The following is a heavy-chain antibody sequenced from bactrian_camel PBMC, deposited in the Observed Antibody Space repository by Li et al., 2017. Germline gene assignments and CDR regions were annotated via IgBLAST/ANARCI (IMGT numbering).Heavy chain of an antibody. CDR1: GFTFSSVW. Sequence: VQLVESGGGLVQPGGSLRHSCAASGFTFSSVWMNWVRQAPGKGLEWVTGIRGSRWDGGSQYFADPVKGRFTISRDNAKNTLYLQMNSLKPEDTALYYCATESAPRRLAGGPQYEYDYWGQGTQVTVS. D-gene: IGHD1*01. CDR3: ATESAPRRLAGGPQYEYDY. CDR2: IRGSRWDGGSQ. V-gene: IGHV3S1*01. J-gene: IGHJ4*01.